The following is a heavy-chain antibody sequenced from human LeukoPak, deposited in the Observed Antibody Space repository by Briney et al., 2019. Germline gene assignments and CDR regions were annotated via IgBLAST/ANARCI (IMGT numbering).Heavy chain of an antibody. D-gene: IGHD3-9*01. CDR3: ARAGDYDISTGLFDY. CDR2: IYYSGST. V-gene: IGHV4-31*03. Sequence: PSETLSLTCTVSGGSISSGGYYWSWIRQHPGKGLEWIGYIYYSGSTYYNPSLKSRLTISVDTSKNQFSLKLSSVTAADTAVYYCARAGDYDISTGLFDYWGQGTLVTVSS. J-gene: IGHJ4*02. CDR1: GGSISSGGYY.